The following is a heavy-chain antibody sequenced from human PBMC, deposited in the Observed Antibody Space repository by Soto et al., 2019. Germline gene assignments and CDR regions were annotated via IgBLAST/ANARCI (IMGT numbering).Heavy chain of an antibody. CDR1: GGSISDFY. CDR3: ARVGGLAARTFDY. J-gene: IGHJ4*02. D-gene: IGHD6-6*01. Sequence: PSETLSLTCTVSGGSISDFYWSWIRQPPWKGLEWVGYIYYSGSTTYNPSLKSRVTISVDTSKNQFSLNLRSMSPADTAVYYCARVGGLAARTFDYWGPGTLVTVS. CDR2: IYYSGST. V-gene: IGHV4-59*01.